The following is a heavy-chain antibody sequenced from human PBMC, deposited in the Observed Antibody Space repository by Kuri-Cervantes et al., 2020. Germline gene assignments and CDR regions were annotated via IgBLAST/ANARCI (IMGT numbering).Heavy chain of an antibody. CDR1: GFTFSSYA. Sequence: GGSLRLSCAASGFTFSSYAMSWVRQAPGKGLEWVSAISGSGGSTYYADSVKGRFTISRDNSKNTLYLQMNSLRAEDTAVYYCARTSAAADYYYYYYGMDVWGQGTTVTVSS. D-gene: IGHD6-13*01. CDR2: ISGSGGST. J-gene: IGHJ6*02. CDR3: ARTSAAADYYYYYYGMDV. V-gene: IGHV3-23*01.